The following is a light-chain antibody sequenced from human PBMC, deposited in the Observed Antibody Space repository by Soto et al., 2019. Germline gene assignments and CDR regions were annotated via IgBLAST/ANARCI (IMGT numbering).Light chain of an antibody. J-gene: IGKJ1*01. Sequence: EVVLTQSPATLALFPGERATLSCIASENVRTFVDWYQQKPGQAPRLLIYGASTSATGIAARVSGRGSGTDFTLTISTLDPEEFAGYYCQQHCYWPPGTFDQGTKVDIK. V-gene: IGKV3-11*01. CDR3: QQHCYWPPGT. CDR2: GAS. CDR1: ENVRTF.